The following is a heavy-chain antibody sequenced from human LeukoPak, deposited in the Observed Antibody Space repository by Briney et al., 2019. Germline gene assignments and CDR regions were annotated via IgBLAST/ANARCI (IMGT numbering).Heavy chain of an antibody. CDR3: ARDRARVAGLYYFDF. D-gene: IGHD6-19*01. CDR2: INPNSGGT. CDR1: GYTFTGYY. J-gene: IGHJ4*02. Sequence: ASLKVSCKASGYTFTGYYMHWVRQAPGQGLEWMGWINPNSGGTNYAQKFQGRVTMTWDTSISTAYMELTRLRSDGTAVYYCARDRARVAGLYYFDFWGPGTLVTVSS. V-gene: IGHV1-2*02.